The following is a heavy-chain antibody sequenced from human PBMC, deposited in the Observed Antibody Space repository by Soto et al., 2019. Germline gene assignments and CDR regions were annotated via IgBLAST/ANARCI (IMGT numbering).Heavy chain of an antibody. D-gene: IGHD2-21*02. J-gene: IGHJ6*02. V-gene: IGHV3-30*18. CDR3: AKEGKIYCGGDCYHYYYYGMDV. CDR1: GFTFSSYG. Sequence: GGSLRLSCAASGFTFSSYGMHWVRQAPGKGLEWVAVISYDGSNKYYADSVKGRFTTSRDNSKNTLYLQMNSLRAEDTAVYYCAKEGKIYCGGDCYHYYYYGMDVWGQGTTVTVSS. CDR2: ISYDGSNK.